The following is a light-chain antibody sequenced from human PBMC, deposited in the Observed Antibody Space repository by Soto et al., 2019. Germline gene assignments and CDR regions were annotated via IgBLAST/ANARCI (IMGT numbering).Light chain of an antibody. V-gene: IGKV1-39*01. CDR2: SAS. Sequence: DIQMTQSPSSLSASIGDRVTITCRASQNIRNYLNWYQQKPGKAPKLLIYSASTLQSGVPSRFSGSGSGTGFTLTISALQPEDFGSYYCQQAYSSLLSFGGGTKIEIK. CDR3: QQAYSSLLS. J-gene: IGKJ4*01. CDR1: QNIRNY.